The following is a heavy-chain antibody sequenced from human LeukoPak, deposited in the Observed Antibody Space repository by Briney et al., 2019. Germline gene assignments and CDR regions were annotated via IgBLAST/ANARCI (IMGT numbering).Heavy chain of an antibody. CDR1: GFSFSTFW. Sequence: GGSLRLSCAASGFSFSTFWMSWVRQAPGKGLEWVANINQDGSERNYVDSVKGRFTISRDGAKNSLYLQMNSLRAEDAAVYYSAREQCSGNSCYYYWGQGTLVTVSS. V-gene: IGHV3-7*01. CDR2: INQDGSER. J-gene: IGHJ4*02. CDR3: AREQCSGNSCYYY. D-gene: IGHD2-15*01.